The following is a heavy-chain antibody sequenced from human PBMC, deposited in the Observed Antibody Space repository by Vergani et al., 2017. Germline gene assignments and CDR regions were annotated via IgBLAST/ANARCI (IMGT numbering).Heavy chain of an antibody. CDR1: GFDFSSYI. CDR3: AKDLSYSTAWPHFDS. CDR2: VSTGTKSQ. Sequence: EVQLVESGGGLVQPGGSLRLSCVVSGFDFSSYIMNWVRQAPGKGLEWVSFVSTGTKSQSYAESVKGRFTISRDSSKTVYLQMNSLRVEDTAMYFCAKDLSYSTAWPHFDSRGQGTLVTVSS. D-gene: IGHD4-11*01. J-gene: IGHJ4*02. V-gene: IGHV3-48*04.